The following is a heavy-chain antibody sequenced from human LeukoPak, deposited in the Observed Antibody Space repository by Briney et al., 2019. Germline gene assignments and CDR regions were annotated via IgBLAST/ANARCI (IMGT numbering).Heavy chain of an antibody. CDR2: IWYDGSKK. CDR3: ANMRYYGMDV. D-gene: IGHD2-2*01. V-gene: IGHV3-33*06. CDR1: GFSFSSYG. J-gene: IGHJ6*02. Sequence: GRSLRLSCAASGFSFSSYGMHWVRQAPGKGLEWVAVIWYDGSKKYFPDSVKGRFTISRDNSKNTLYLQMSSLRAEDTAVYYCANMRYYGMDVWGQGTTVTVSS.